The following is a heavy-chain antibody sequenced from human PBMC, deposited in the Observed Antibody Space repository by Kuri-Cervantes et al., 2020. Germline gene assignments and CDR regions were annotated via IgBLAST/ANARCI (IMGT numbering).Heavy chain of an antibody. V-gene: IGHV4-38-2*01. J-gene: IGHJ2*01. CDR2: IYHSGST. CDR1: GYSISSGYY. CDR3: ARGGVSAAGTYSYWYFDL. Sequence: SQTLSLTCAVSGYSISSGYYWGWIRQPPGKGLEWIGSIYHSGSTYYNPSLKSRVTISVDTSKNQFSLKLSSLTAADTAVYYCARGGVSAAGTYSYWYFDLWGRGTLVTVSS. D-gene: IGHD3-10*01.